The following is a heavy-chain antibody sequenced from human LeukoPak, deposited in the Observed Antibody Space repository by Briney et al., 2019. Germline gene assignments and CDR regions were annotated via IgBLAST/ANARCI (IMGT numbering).Heavy chain of an antibody. CDR1: GGSISSSTYS. CDR2: MYYSGST. Sequence: SETLSLTCTVSGGSISSSTYSWGWIRQPPGNGLEWIGSMYYSGSTYYNPSLKSRVTISVDTSKNQFSLKLSSVTAADTAVYYCARVAVVITMTRFDYWGQGTLVTVSS. D-gene: IGHD3-22*01. V-gene: IGHV4-39*07. CDR3: ARVAVVITMTRFDY. J-gene: IGHJ4*02.